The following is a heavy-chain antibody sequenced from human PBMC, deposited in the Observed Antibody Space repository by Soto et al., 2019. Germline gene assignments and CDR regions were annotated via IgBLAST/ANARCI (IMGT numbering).Heavy chain of an antibody. J-gene: IGHJ6*02. D-gene: IGHD4-17*01. Sequence: ASVKVSCKASGYTFTSYYMHWVRQAPGQGLEWMGIINPSGGSTSYAQKFQGRVTMTRDTSTSTVYMELSSLRSEDTAVYYCARDRANGDYGGGSGYYGMDVWGQGTTVTVSS. CDR3: ARDRANGDYGGGSGYYGMDV. CDR1: GYTFTSYY. V-gene: IGHV1-46*01. CDR2: INPSGGST.